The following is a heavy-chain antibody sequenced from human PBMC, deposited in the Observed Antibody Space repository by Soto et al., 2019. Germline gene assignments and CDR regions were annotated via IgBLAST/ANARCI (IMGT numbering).Heavy chain of an antibody. Sequence: PGGSLRLSCAASGFTFSSYAMHWVRQAPGKGLEWVAVISYDGSNKYYADSVKGRFTISRDNSKNTLYLQMNSLRAEDTAVYYCARDLYSYDDYCGQGTLVTVSS. V-gene: IGHV3-30-3*01. CDR3: ARDLYSYDDY. D-gene: IGHD5-18*01. CDR2: ISYDGSNK. CDR1: GFTFSSYA. J-gene: IGHJ4*02.